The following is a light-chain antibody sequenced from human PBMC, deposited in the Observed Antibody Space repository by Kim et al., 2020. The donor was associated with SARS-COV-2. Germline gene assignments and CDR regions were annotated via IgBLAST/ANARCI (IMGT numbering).Light chain of an antibody. Sequence: SVSTGERATLSGRASQSVSSNLAWFQQKPGQAPRLLIYAASTRATGIPVRFSGSGSGTEFTLTISSLQSEDFAVYYCQQYNNWPYTFGQGTKLEI. CDR2: AAS. CDR3: QQYNNWPYT. J-gene: IGKJ2*01. V-gene: IGKV3-15*01. CDR1: QSVSSN.